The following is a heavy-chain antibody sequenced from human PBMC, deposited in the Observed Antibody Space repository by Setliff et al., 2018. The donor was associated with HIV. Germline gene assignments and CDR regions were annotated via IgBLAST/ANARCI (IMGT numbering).Heavy chain of an antibody. J-gene: IGHJ4*02. CDR1: GYSFTTLW. V-gene: IGHV5-51*01. D-gene: IGHD3-10*01. CDR2: VFPDDSDT. Sequence: PGESLTISCQASGYSFTTLWIAWVRQMPGKGLEWMGMVFPDDSDTRYSPSFQGQVSMSADKSINTAYLQWSSLKASDTAVYYRARSMGFKATTRLDFWGPGTLVTVSS. CDR3: ARSMGFKATTRLDF.